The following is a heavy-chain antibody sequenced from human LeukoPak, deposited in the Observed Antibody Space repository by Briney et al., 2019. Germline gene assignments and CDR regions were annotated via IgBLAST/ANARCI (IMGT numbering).Heavy chain of an antibody. CDR3: ARLYCSSTSCYPHFSDY. J-gene: IGHJ4*02. Sequence: GASVKVSCKASGYTFTSYDINWVRQATGQGLEWMGWMNPNSGNTGYAQKFQGRVTITRNTSISTAYMELSRLRSDDTTVYYCARLYCSSTSCYPHFSDYWGQGTLVTVSS. CDR2: MNPNSGNT. D-gene: IGHD2-2*01. V-gene: IGHV1-8*03. CDR1: GYTFTSYD.